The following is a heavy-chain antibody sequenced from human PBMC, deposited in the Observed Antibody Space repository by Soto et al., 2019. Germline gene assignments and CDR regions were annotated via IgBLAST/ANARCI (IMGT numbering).Heavy chain of an antibody. J-gene: IGHJ3*02. CDR2: ITSSSTTI. D-gene: IGHD5-12*01. V-gene: IGHV3-48*01. CDR1: GFTFSSYS. CDR3: ASHGEVATMNDAFDI. Sequence: PGGSLRLSCAAFGFTFSSYSMNWVRQAPGKGLEWISYITSSSTTISYADSVKGRFTISRDNAKNSLYLQMNSLRAEDTAVYYCASHGEVATMNDAFDIWGQGTMVTVSS.